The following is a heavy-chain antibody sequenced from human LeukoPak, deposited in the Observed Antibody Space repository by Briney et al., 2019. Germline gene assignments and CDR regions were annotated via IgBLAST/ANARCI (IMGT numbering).Heavy chain of an antibody. D-gene: IGHD6-19*01. J-gene: IGHJ4*02. CDR3: ARQSARSSGWY. CDR1: GGSISSSSYY. Sequence: PSETLSLTCTVSGGSISSSSYYWGWIRQPPGKGLEWIGRIYYSGSTYYNPSLKSRVTISVDTSKNQFSLKLSSVTAADTAVYYCARQSARSSGWYWGQGTLVTVSS. V-gene: IGHV4-39*01. CDR2: IYYSGST.